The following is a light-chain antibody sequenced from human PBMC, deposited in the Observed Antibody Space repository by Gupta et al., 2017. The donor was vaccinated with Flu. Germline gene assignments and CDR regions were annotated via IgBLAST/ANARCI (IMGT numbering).Light chain of an antibody. V-gene: IGLV3-21*02. CDR1: NIGSQT. Sequence: SYVLTQPPSVSVAPGQTARITCGGSNIGSQTVHWYQQKPGQAPVLVVYEETDQPSWIPARFSCYKSGNTASPTTTSAAAGEEADYYCPVWASDSDVRVFGGGTKLIVL. CDR2: EET. CDR3: PVWASDSDVRV. J-gene: IGLJ3*02.